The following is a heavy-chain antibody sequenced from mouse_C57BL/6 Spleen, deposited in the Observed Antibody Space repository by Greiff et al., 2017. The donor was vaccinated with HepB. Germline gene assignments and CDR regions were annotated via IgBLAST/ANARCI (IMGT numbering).Heavy chain of an antibody. CDR1: GFNIKDYY. CDR3: TTSAFFRSYDYFDY. J-gene: IGHJ2*01. D-gene: IGHD1-1*01. Sequence: EVQLQQSGAELVRPGASVKLSCTASGFNIKDYYMHWVKQRPEQGLEWIGRIDPEDGDTEYAPKFQGKATMTADTSSNTAYLQLSSLTSEDTAVYYCTTSAFFRSYDYFDYWGQGTTLTVSS. CDR2: IDPEDGDT. V-gene: IGHV14-1*01.